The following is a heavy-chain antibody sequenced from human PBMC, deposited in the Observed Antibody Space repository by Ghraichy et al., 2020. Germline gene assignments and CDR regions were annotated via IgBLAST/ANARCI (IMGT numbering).Heavy chain of an antibody. Sequence: LNISCAVYGGSFSGYYWSWIRQPPGKGLEWIGEINHSGSTNYNPSLKSRVTISVDTSKNQFSLKLSSVTAADTAVYYCARGEGRITIFGVVTADYYFDYWGQGTLVTVSS. CDR1: GGSFSGYY. V-gene: IGHV4-34*01. D-gene: IGHD3-3*01. J-gene: IGHJ4*02. CDR2: INHSGST. CDR3: ARGEGRITIFGVVTADYYFDY.